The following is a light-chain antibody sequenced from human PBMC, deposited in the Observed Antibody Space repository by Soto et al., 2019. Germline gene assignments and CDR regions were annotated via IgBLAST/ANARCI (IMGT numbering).Light chain of an antibody. V-gene: IGKV1-9*01. Sequence: IQLTQSPSSLSASVGERVTITCRASQGISSYLAWYQQKPGKAPKPLIYAASTLQSGVPSRFSGSGSGTDFTLTISSLQPEDFATYYCQQLNSYPLTFGGGTKVDIK. CDR2: AAS. CDR3: QQLNSYPLT. CDR1: QGISSY. J-gene: IGKJ4*01.